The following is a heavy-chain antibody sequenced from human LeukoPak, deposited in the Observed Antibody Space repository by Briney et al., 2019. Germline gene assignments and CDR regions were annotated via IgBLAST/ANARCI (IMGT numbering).Heavy chain of an antibody. J-gene: IGHJ4*02. Sequence: PGGSLRLSCAASGFTFSSYGMHWVRQAPGKGLEWVAVISYDGSNKYYADSVKGRFTISRDNSKNTLYLQVNSLRAEDTAVYYCAKADYYDSSGGTGTFDYWGQGTLVTVSS. CDR1: GFTFSSYG. D-gene: IGHD3-22*01. CDR2: ISYDGSNK. V-gene: IGHV3-30*18. CDR3: AKADYYDSSGGTGTFDY.